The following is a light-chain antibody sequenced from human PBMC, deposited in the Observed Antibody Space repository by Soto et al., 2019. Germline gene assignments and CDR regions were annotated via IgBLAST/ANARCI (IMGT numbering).Light chain of an antibody. CDR2: GAS. CDR3: QQHSQWPPWK. Sequence: EVVLTQSPATLSLSPGERATLSCRASENVRTFVDWYQQKPGQAPRLLIYGASNRATGIAARFSGSGSGTECTLTISNLEPEDWAVYYCQQHSQWPPWKCGQGTRVEIQ. J-gene: IGKJ1*01. CDR1: ENVRTF. V-gene: IGKV3-11*01.